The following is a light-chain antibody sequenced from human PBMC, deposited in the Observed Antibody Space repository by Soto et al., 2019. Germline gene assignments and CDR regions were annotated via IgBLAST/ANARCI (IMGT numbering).Light chain of an antibody. Sequence: QSALTQPASVSGSPGQSITISCTGTSSDVGGYNYVSWYQQHPGNAPKLMIYEVSNRPSGVSNRFSGSKSGNTASLTISGLQAEDEADYYCSSFTSSNTLVLFGGGTKLTVL. CDR3: SSFTSSNTLVL. V-gene: IGLV2-14*01. CDR2: EVS. J-gene: IGLJ2*01. CDR1: SSDVGGYNY.